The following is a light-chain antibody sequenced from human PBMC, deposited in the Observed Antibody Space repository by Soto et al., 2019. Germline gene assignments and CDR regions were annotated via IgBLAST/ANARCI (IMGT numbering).Light chain of an antibody. Sequence: QSVLTQPPSASGTPGQRVTISCSGSSSNIGSNSVNWYQQLPGTAPKLLIYTNNQRPSGVPDRFSGSKSGTSASLAISDLQSEDGADYYCSAWDDSLNGVVFGGGTKLTVL. V-gene: IGLV1-44*01. CDR1: SSNIGSNS. CDR3: SAWDDSLNGVV. CDR2: TNN. J-gene: IGLJ2*01.